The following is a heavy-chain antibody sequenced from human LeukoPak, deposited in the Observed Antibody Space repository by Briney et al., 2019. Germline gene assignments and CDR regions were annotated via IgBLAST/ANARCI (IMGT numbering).Heavy chain of an antibody. CDR3: AKGGYFGDNWFDP. CDR1: GGTFRRNA. J-gene: IGHJ5*02. CDR2: IIPMYGTT. D-gene: IGHD3-10*01. V-gene: IGHV1-69*06. Sequence: SVKVSCKASGGTFRRNAISWVRQAPGQGPEWMGGIIPMYGTTYYAQKFQGRVTITADTSTSTAYMELSSLRYDDTAVYYCAKGGYFGDNWFDPWGQGTLVTVSS.